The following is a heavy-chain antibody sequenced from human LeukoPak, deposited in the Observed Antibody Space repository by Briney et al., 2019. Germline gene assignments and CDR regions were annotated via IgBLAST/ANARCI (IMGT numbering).Heavy chain of an antibody. J-gene: IGHJ6*03. D-gene: IGHD3-10*01. CDR3: AKERSAHYYYYYMDV. CDR2: ISGDGGST. V-gene: IGHV3-43*02. CDR1: GFTFDDYA. Sequence: PGGSLRLSCAASGFTFDDYAMHWVHQAPGKGLEWVSLISGDGGSTYYADSVKGRFTISRDNSKNSLYLQMNSLRTEDTALYYCAKERSAHYYYYYMDVWGKGTTVTVSS.